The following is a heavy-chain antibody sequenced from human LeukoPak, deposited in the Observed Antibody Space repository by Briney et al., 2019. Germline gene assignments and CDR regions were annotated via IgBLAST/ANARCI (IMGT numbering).Heavy chain of an antibody. CDR3: ARDGWGLYYTQIVDY. J-gene: IGHJ4*02. D-gene: IGHD2-8*01. V-gene: IGHV7-4-1*02. CDR1: GYTFTSYA. Sequence: ASVTVSCKASGYTFTSYAMNWVRQAPGQGLEWMGWINTNTGNPTYAQGFTGRFVFSLDTSVSTAYLQISSLKAEDTAVYYCARDGWGLYYTQIVDYWGQGTLVTVSS. CDR2: INTNTGNP.